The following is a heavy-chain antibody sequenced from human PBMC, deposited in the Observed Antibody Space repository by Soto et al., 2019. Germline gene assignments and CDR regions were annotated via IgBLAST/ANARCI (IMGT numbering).Heavy chain of an antibody. CDR3: ARERSGGGGNWFDP. J-gene: IGHJ5*02. V-gene: IGHV1-8*01. Sequence: QVQLVQSGAEVKKPGASVKVSCKASGYTFTSYDINWVRQATGQGLEWMGWMNPNSGNTAYAQKFQGRITMTSNTTKSTAYMELSSPRSEDKAVFYWARERSGGGGNWFDPWGQGTLVTVSS. D-gene: IGHD3-10*01. CDR1: GYTFTSYD. CDR2: MNPNSGNT.